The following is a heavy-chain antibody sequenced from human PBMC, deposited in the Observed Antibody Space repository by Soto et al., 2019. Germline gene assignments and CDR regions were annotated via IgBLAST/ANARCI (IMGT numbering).Heavy chain of an antibody. CDR1: GGTFSPYA. J-gene: IGHJ4*02. Sequence: QVQLVQSGAEVKQPGSSVKVSCKTSGGTFSPYAIYWVRQAPGQGLEWMGAISPLFGTGDYAQKFQGRVTITADESTSTAYMELSSLRSEDTAVYYCARPKGSYSSGYYYFDYWGQGTLVTVSS. CDR3: ARPKGSYSSGYYYFDY. V-gene: IGHV1-69*01. CDR2: ISPLFGTG. D-gene: IGHD6-19*01.